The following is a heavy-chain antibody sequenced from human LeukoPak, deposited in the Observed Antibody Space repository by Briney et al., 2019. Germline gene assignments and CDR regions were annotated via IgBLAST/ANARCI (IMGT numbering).Heavy chain of an antibody. CDR2: ININSAGT. CDR3: ASLYYDSTAFNI. Sequence: ATVKVSCKASGYTFTGYYMHWVRQAPGQGLEWMGWININSAGTNYAQTFQGRVTMTRDTSVSTAYMELSRLRSDDTALYYCASLYYDSTAFNIWGHGTMATASS. CDR1: GYTFTGYY. J-gene: IGHJ3*02. V-gene: IGHV1-2*02. D-gene: IGHD3-16*01.